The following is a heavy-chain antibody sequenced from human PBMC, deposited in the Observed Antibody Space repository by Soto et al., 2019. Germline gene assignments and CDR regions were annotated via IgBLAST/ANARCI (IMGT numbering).Heavy chain of an antibody. CDR3: ARGLPGFLEWLLSPYFDY. J-gene: IGHJ4*02. D-gene: IGHD3-3*01. Sequence: PGGSLRLSCAASGFTFSSSSMNWVRQAPGKGLEWVSSISSSSSYIYYADSVKGRFTISRDNAKNSLYLQMNSLRAEDTAVYYCARGLPGFLEWLLSPYFDYWGQGTLVTVSS. CDR2: ISSSSSYI. CDR1: GFTFSSSS. V-gene: IGHV3-21*01.